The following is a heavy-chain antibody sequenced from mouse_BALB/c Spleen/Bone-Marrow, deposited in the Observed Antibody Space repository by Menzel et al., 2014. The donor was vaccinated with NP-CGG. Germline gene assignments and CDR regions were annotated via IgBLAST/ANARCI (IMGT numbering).Heavy chain of an antibody. CDR1: GYTFTSYW. CDR3: AGWLLYY. J-gene: IGHJ2*01. Sequence: QVQLQQSGAELVKPGASVKLSCKASGYTFTSYWMHWVKQRPGQGLERIGEINPSNGRTNYNEKFKTKATLTVDKPSSTAYMQLSSLTSEDSAVYYCAGWLLYYWGQGTTLTVSS. V-gene: IGHV1S81*02. D-gene: IGHD2-12*01. CDR2: INPSNGRT.